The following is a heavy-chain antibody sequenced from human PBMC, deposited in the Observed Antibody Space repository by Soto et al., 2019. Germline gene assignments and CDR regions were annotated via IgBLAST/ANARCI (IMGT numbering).Heavy chain of an antibody. CDR2: IYHSGST. CDR3: ASRLTVVGGMDV. J-gene: IGHJ6*02. D-gene: IGHD2-15*01. V-gene: IGHV4-30-2*01. CDR1: GGSISSGGYS. Sequence: QLQLQESGSGLVKPSQTLSLTCAVSGGSISSGGYSWSWIRQPPGKGLEWIGYIYHSGSTYYNPSLKSRVTISVDRSKNQFSLKLSSVTAADTTVYYCASRLTVVGGMDVWGQGTTVTVSS.